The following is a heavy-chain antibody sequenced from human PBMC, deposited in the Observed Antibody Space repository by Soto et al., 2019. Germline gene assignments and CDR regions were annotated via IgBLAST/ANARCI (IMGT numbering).Heavy chain of an antibody. V-gene: IGHV1-24*01. CDR1: GYTLTELS. CDR2: FDPEDGET. J-gene: IGHJ3*02. D-gene: IGHD3-3*01. Sequence: GASVKVSCKVSGYTLTELSMHWVRQAPGKGLEWMGGFDPEDGETIYAQKFQGRVTMTEDTSTDTAYMELSSLRSEDTAVYYCATDSTPFWSGHYIAAFDIWGQGTMVTVSS. CDR3: ATDSTPFWSGHYIAAFDI.